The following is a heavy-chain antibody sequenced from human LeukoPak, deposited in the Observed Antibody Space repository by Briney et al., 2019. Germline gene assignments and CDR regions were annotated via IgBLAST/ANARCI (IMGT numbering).Heavy chain of an antibody. Sequence: GGSLRLSCAASGFTFSTYAVNWVRQAPGKGLEWVSTISGTGGSTYYADSVKGRFTISRDNAKNSLYLQMNSLRAEDTAVYYCARFPGYWGQGTLVTVSS. D-gene: IGHD2-21*01. CDR2: ISGTGGST. CDR1: GFTFSTYA. CDR3: ARFPGY. V-gene: IGHV3-23*01. J-gene: IGHJ4*02.